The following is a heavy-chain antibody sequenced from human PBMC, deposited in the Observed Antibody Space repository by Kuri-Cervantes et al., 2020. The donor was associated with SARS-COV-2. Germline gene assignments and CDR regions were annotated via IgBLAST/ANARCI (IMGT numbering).Heavy chain of an antibody. CDR1: GGSISTYY. CDR3: AKYGTDDYLSTYFGRGTWFDP. CDR2: IYKSGST. Sequence: ESLKISCLVSGGSISTYYWSWIRQSPGKGLEWIGDIYKSGSTKTNPSLKTRVTISVDTSKNQFSLRLTPVTAADTAVYFCAKYGTDDYLSTYFGRGTWFDPWGQGNLVNVSS. D-gene: IGHD3-3*01. V-gene: IGHV4-59*01. J-gene: IGHJ5*02.